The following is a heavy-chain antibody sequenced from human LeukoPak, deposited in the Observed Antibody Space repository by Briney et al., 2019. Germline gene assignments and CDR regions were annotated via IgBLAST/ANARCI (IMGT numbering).Heavy chain of an antibody. CDR2: VSVDGDTK. J-gene: IGHJ4*02. V-gene: IGHV3-43*01. Sequence: QPGGSLRLSCAASGFTFDDFPMHWVRQQPGKGLEWVSLVSVDGDTKYYADSVRGRFTISRDNSKNSLYLQMNSLRIEDTAFYYCAKDIIGYAPLWGQGTLVTVSS. D-gene: IGHD2-8*01. CDR1: GFTFDDFP. CDR3: AKDIIGYAPL.